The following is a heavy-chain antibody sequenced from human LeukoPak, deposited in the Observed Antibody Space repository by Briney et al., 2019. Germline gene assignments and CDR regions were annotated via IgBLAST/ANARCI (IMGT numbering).Heavy chain of an antibody. D-gene: IGHD3-10*01. Sequence: SETLSLTCTVSGGSISSYYWSWIRQPPGKGLEWIGYIYYSGSTNYNPSLKSRVTISVDTSKNQFSLKLSSVTAADTAVYYCARDTVGVLDPWGQGTLVTVSS. CDR1: GGSISSYY. CDR3: ARDTVGVLDP. J-gene: IGHJ5*02. V-gene: IGHV4-59*01. CDR2: IYYSGST.